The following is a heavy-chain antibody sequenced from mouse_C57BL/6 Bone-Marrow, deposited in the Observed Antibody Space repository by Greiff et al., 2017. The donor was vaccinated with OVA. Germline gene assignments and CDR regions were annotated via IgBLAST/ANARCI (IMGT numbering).Heavy chain of an antibody. J-gene: IGHJ3*01. CDR3: ARSDYSSGYEAY. CDR1: GYAFSSYW. D-gene: IGHD3-2*02. CDR2: IYPGDGDT. Sequence: QVQLQQSGAELVKPGASVKISCKASGYAFSSYWMNWVKQRPGKGLEWIGQIYPGDGDTNYNGKFKGKATLTADKSSSTAYMQLSSLPSEDSAVYCSARSDYSSGYEAYWGQGTLVTVSA. V-gene: IGHV1-80*01.